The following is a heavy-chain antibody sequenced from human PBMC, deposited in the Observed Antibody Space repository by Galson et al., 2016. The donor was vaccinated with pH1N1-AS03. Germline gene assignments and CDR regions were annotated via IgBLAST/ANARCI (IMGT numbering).Heavy chain of an antibody. D-gene: IGHD1-1*01. CDR1: GFTFSGYW. CDR2: IKQDGSEK. Sequence: SLRLSCAASGFTFSGYWMSWVRQAPGKGLEWVAHIKQDGSEKYYVDSVKGRFTISRDYSKNTVDLQMNSLRAEDTAVYYCAKDRNDYRLHYFSGSDVWGQGTTVIVSS. J-gene: IGHJ6*02. CDR3: AKDRNDYRLHYFSGSDV. V-gene: IGHV3-7*03.